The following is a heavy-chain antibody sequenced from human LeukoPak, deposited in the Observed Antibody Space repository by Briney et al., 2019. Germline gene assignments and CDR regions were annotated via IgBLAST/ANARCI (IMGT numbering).Heavy chain of an antibody. CDR2: ISYDGSNK. J-gene: IGHJ4*02. D-gene: IGHD2-2*01. V-gene: IGHV3-30-3*01. CDR3: ARDPKLGYCSSTSCSGY. CDR1: GFTFSSYA. Sequence: GGSLRLSCAASGFTFSSYAMHWVRQAPGKGLEWVAVISYDGSNKYYADSVKGRFTISRDNSKNTLYLQMNSLRAEDTAVYYCARDPKLGYCSSTSCSGYWGQGTLVTVSS.